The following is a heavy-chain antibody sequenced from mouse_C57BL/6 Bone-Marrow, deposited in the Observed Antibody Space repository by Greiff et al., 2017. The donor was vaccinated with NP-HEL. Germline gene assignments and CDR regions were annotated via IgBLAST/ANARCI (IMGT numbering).Heavy chain of an antibody. Sequence: EVQLVESGGDLVKPGGSLKLSCAASGFTFSSYGMSWVRQTPDKRLEWVATISSGGSYTYYPDSVKGRFTISRDNAKNTLYLQMSSLKSEDTAMYYCASLYGSSGGDYWGQGTTLTVSS. CDR1: GFTFSSYG. CDR3: ASLYGSSGGDY. CDR2: ISSGGSYT. V-gene: IGHV5-6*01. D-gene: IGHD1-1*01. J-gene: IGHJ2*01.